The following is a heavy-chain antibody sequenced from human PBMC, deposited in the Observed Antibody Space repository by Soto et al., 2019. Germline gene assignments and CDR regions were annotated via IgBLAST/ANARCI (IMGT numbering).Heavy chain of an antibody. D-gene: IGHD5-12*01. V-gene: IGHV1-58*01. Sequence: SVKVSCKSSGFTFTSSAVHWVRQARGQGLEWIGWIVIGRDKTDYAQKFQDRVTITRDMSTSTVYMELSNLRSEDTAVYYCAGLGSGSADHWGQGTLVTVSS. CDR1: GFTFTSSA. CDR2: IVIGRDKT. J-gene: IGHJ4*02. CDR3: AGLGSGSADH.